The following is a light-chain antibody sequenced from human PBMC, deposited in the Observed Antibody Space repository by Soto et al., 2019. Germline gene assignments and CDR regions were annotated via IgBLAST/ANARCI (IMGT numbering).Light chain of an antibody. CDR1: SSNTGGNV. V-gene: IGLV1-44*01. CDR3: AAWDDSLNACL. J-gene: IGLJ3*02. Sequence: QLVLTQPPSASGTPGQRVTISCSGSSSNTGGNVVNWYQVLPGTAPKLLIYNNNQRPSGVPDRFSASKSGTSASLAIGGLQSEDEADYYCAAWDDSLNACLFGGGTKLTVL. CDR2: NNN.